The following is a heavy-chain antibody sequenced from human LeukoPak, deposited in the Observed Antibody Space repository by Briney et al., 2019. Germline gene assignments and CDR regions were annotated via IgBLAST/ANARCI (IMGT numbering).Heavy chain of an antibody. Sequence: PSETLSLTCTVSGGSISSSSYYWGWIRQPPGKGLEWIGEINHSGSTNYNPSLKSRVTISVDTSKNQFSLKLSSVTAADTAVYYCARGQGWLDSFDYWGQGTLVTVSS. J-gene: IGHJ4*02. CDR2: INHSGST. V-gene: IGHV4-39*07. CDR1: GGSISSSSYY. CDR3: ARGQGWLDSFDY. D-gene: IGHD6-19*01.